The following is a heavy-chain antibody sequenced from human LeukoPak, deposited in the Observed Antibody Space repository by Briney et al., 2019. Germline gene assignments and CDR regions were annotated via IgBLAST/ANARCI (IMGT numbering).Heavy chain of an antibody. V-gene: IGHV4-61*02. CDR1: GGSISSGSYY. CDR2: IYTSGST. Sequence: SQTLSLTCTVSGGSISSGSYYWSWIRQPAGKGLEWIGRIYTSGSTNYNPSLKSRVTISVDTSKSQFSLKLSSVTAADTAVYYCASETYYYDSSGPGYCGQGTLVTVSS. D-gene: IGHD3-22*01. J-gene: IGHJ4*02. CDR3: ASETYYYDSSGPGY.